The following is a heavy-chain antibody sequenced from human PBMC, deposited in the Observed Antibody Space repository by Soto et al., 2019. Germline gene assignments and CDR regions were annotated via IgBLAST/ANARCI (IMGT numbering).Heavy chain of an antibody. Sequence: EVQLVESGGGLVQPGGSLRLSCAVSGFTFNRHWMSWVRQTPGKGLEWVASIKEDGSEKSYVDSVKGRFTISRDNAKNSLFLQMNSLRVEDTAVYYCVRPGWNPPDYWGQGTLVTVSS. CDR2: IKEDGSEK. CDR3: VRPGWNPPDY. D-gene: IGHD1-1*01. CDR1: GFTFNRHW. V-gene: IGHV3-7*01. J-gene: IGHJ4*02.